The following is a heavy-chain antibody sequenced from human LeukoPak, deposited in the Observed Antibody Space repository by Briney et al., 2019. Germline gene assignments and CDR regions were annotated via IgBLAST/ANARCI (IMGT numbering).Heavy chain of an antibody. D-gene: IGHD1-26*01. J-gene: IGHJ6*03. CDR3: AKGRGWEASYYYYYMDV. CDR1: AFTFSRYW. V-gene: IGHV3-7*01. CDR2: INEDGSEK. Sequence: GGSLRLSCAASAFTFSRYWTTWVRQAPGKGLEWVANINEDGSEKYYLDSVRGRFTISRDNAKNSLYLQMNSLRAEDTAVYYCAKGRGWEASYYYYYMDVWGKGTTVTISS.